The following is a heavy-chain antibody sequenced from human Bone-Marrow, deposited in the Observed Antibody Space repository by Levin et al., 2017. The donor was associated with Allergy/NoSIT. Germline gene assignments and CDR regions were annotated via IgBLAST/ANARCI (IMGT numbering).Heavy chain of an antibody. J-gene: IGHJ4*02. Sequence: ETLSLTCAASGFSFSTTWMHWVRQVPGKGLMWVSRMNSDGRTTNYADSVRGRITISRDNAKEILYLQIDSLRAEDTAVYYCATAGSYRLDYWGQGTLVTVSS. CDR1: GFSFSTTW. CDR3: ATAGSYRLDY. V-gene: IGHV3-74*01. D-gene: IGHD3-16*02. CDR2: MNSDGRTT.